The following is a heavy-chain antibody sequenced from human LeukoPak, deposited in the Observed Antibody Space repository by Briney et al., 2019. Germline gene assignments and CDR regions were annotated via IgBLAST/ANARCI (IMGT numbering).Heavy chain of an antibody. CDR2: INPSGGST. J-gene: IGHJ5*02. D-gene: IGHD5-12*01. CDR3: ARATEGGYLGT. Sequence: GASVNVSCKASGYTFTSYAMNWVRQAPGQGLEWMGIINPSGGSTSYAQKFQGRVTMTRDTSTSTVYMELSSLRSEDTAVYYCARATEGGYLGTWGQGTLVTVSS. CDR1: GYTFTSYA. V-gene: IGHV1-46*01.